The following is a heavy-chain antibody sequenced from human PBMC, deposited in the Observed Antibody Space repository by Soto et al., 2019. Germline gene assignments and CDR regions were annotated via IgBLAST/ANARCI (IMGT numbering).Heavy chain of an antibody. CDR1: GYTFINYG. V-gene: IGHV1-18*01. Sequence: ASVKVSCKASGYTFINYGISWVRQALGQGLEWLGWISTYNGNTNYAQKLQGRVTMTTDTSTSTAYMELRSLRSDDTAVYYCARGGYCISTSCLYYYYGMDVWGQGTTVTVS. CDR2: ISTYNGNT. D-gene: IGHD2-2*01. CDR3: ARGGYCISTSCLYYYYGMDV. J-gene: IGHJ6*02.